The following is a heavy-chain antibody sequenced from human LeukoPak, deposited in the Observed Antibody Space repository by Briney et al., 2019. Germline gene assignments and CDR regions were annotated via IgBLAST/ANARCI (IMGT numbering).Heavy chain of an antibody. Sequence: GGSLRLSCAASGFTFSSYAMSWVRQAPGKGLEWVSAISGSGGSTYYADSVKGRFTISRDNSKNTLYLQMNSLRAEDTAVYYYAKGTYSGYDVDYWGQGTLVTVSS. CDR2: ISGSGGST. V-gene: IGHV3-23*01. J-gene: IGHJ4*02. CDR1: GFTFSSYA. CDR3: AKGTYSGYDVDY. D-gene: IGHD5-12*01.